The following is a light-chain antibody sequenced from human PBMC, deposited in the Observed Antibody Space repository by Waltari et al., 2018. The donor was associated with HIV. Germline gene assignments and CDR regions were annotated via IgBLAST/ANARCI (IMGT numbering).Light chain of an antibody. CDR2: DVS. CDR3: SSYRSSSTLYV. V-gene: IGLV2-14*03. CDR1: SSDVGGYNY. J-gene: IGLJ1*01. Sequence: QSALTQPASVSGSPGQSITISCTGTSSDVGGYNYLAWYQQHPDKAPKLMIYDVSNRPSGVSNRFSGSKSGNTASLTISGLQAEDEADYYCSSYRSSSTLYVFGTGTKVTVL.